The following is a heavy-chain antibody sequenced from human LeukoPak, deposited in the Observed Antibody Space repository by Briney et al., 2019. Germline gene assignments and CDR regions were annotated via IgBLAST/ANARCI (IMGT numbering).Heavy chain of an antibody. CDR2: VSQSGAT. CDR3: ARGLRWRKEIFDY. V-gene: IGHV4-34*01. J-gene: IGHJ4*02. Sequence: SETLSLTCEVSGGSFTGYYLSWIRQPPGKGVEWIGEVSQSGATDYNPSLKSRVTITVDTSKKQLSLKLSSMTAADTAVYYCARGLRWRKEIFDYWGQGTLVTVSS. CDR1: GGSFTGYY. D-gene: IGHD5-24*01.